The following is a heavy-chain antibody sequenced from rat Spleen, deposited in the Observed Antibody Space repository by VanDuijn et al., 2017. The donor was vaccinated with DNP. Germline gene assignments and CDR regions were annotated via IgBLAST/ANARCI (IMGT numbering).Heavy chain of an antibody. J-gene: IGHJ2*01. V-gene: IGHV5-22*01. Sequence: EVQLVESGGGLVQPGRSLKLSCAASGFTFRNYYMAWVRQAPKKGLEWVAIISHDGSSTYYPDSVKGRFTVSRDNAKSTLYLQMNSLRSEDTATYYCARGGTYYFDYWGQGVMVTVSS. CDR3: ARGGTYYFDY. CDR2: ISHDGSST. CDR1: GFTFRNYY.